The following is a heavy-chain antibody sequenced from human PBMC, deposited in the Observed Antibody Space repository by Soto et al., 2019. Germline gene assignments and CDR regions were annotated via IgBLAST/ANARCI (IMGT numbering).Heavy chain of an antibody. J-gene: IGHJ6*03. V-gene: IGHV1-46*03. D-gene: IGHD3-22*01. CDR2: INPSGGST. CDR1: GYTFTSYY. Sequence: ASVKVSCKASGYTFTSYYMHWVRQAPGQGLEWMGIINPSGGSTSYAQKFQGRVTMTRDTSTSTVYMELSSLRSEDTAVYYCAREKSVRGYVHYYYMDVWGKGTTVTVSS. CDR3: AREKSVRGYVHYYYMDV.